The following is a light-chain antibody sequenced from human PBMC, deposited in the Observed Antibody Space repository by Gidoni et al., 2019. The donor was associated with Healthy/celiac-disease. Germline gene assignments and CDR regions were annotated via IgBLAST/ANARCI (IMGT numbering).Light chain of an antibody. CDR2: QDS. CDR1: KVGDKY. J-gene: IGLJ3*02. V-gene: IGLV3-1*01. CDR3: QAWDSSGV. Sequence: SSALTQPHSVSVSPGQTASITCSGDKVGDKYACWYQQKPGQSPVLVIYQDSKRPSGIPERFSGSNSGNTATLTISGTQAMDEADYYCQAWDSSGVFGGGTKLTVL.